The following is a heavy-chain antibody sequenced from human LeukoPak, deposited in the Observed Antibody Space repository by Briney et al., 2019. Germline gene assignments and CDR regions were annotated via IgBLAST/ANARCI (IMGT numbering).Heavy chain of an antibody. V-gene: IGHV4-61*02. CDR3: ARVLSGSYFQH. CDR2: IYTSGST. CDR1: GYSIISGYY. J-gene: IGHJ1*01. Sequence: SETLSLTCAVSGYSIISGYYWSWIRQPAGKGLEWIGRIYTSGSTNYNPSLKSRVIISVDTSKNQFSLKLSSVTAADTAVYYCARVLSGSYFQHWGQGTLVPVSS. D-gene: IGHD1-26*01.